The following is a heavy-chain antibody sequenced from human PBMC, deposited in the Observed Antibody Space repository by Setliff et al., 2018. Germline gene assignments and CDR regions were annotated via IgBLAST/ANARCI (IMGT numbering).Heavy chain of an antibody. CDR2: INSVGSRT. V-gene: IGHV3-74*01. CDR3: VRAFWTYSDHASLACFDY. CDR1: GFPLGDYG. Sequence: PGGSLRLSCVGSGFPLGDYGMDWVRQTPGKGLVWVSRINSVGSRTYYADSVKGRFTISRDNAKNSLYLQMNNLRAEDTALYYCVRAFWTYSDHASLACFDYWGQGALVTVSS. J-gene: IGHJ4*02. D-gene: IGHD5-12*01.